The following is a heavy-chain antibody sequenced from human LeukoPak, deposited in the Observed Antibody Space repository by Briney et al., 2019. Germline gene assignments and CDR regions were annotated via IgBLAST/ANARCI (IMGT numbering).Heavy chain of an antibody. V-gene: IGHV4-34*01. CDR2: INHSGST. CDR1: GGSFSGYY. Sequence: SETLSLTCAVYGGSFSGYYWSWIRQPPGKGLEWIGEINHSGSTNYNPSLKSRVTISVDTSKNQFSLQLSSVTAADTAVYYCARGREYYDFWSGQTSFDYWGQGTLVTVSS. J-gene: IGHJ4*02. CDR3: ARGREYYDFWSGQTSFDY. D-gene: IGHD3-3*01.